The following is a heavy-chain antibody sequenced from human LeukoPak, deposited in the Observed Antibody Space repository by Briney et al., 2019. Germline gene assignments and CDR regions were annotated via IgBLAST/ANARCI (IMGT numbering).Heavy chain of an antibody. V-gene: IGHV4-30-4*01. Sequence: SETLSLTCTVSSGSISSGDYYWSWIRQPPGKGLEWIGYIYYSGSTYYNPSLKSRVTISVDTSKNQFSLKLSSVTAADTAVYYCARESGELQHQYNWFDPWGQGTLVTVSS. CDR3: ARESGELQHQYNWFDP. D-gene: IGHD3-10*01. CDR2: IYYSGST. J-gene: IGHJ5*02. CDR1: SGSISSGDYY.